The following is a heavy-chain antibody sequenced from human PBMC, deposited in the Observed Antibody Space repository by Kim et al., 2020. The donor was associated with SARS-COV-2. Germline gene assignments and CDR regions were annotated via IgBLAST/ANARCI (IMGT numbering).Heavy chain of an antibody. CDR1: GYSFTSYW. D-gene: IGHD6-13*01. Sequence: GESLKISCKGSGYSFTSYWIGWVRQMPGKGLEWMGIIYPGDSDTRYSPSFQGQVTISADKSISTAYLQWSSLKASDTAMYYCARLDSSSWYRNWFDPWGQGTLVTVSS. CDR2: IYPGDSDT. CDR3: ARLDSSSWYRNWFDP. V-gene: IGHV5-51*01. J-gene: IGHJ5*02.